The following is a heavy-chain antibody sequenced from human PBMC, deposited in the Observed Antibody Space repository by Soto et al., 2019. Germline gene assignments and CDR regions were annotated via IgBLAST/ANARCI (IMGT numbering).Heavy chain of an antibody. CDR1: GYTFASYG. V-gene: IGHV1-18*01. D-gene: IGHD6-19*01. J-gene: IGHJ4*02. CDR3: ARDEGIAVAGTVLDY. CDR2: ISADNGNT. Sequence: QVQLVQSGAEVKKPGASVKVSCKTSGYTFASYGISWVRQAPGQGLEWMGWISADNGNTNYAQKLQGRVTMTTDTSTSTADMELRSLRSDDTAVYYCARDEGIAVAGTVLDYWGQGTLVTVSS.